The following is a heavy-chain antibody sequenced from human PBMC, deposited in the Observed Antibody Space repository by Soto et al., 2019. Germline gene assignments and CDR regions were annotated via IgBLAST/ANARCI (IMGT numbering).Heavy chain of an antibody. D-gene: IGHD1-26*01. CDR1: GGSISSSSYY. V-gene: IGHV4-39*01. CDR2: IYYSGST. CDR3: ARHVPEVGATPQGGMDV. Sequence: PSETLSLTCTVSGGSISSSSYYWGWIRQPPGKGLEWIGSIYYSGSTYYNPSLKSRVTISVDTSKNQFSLKLSSVTAADTAVYYCARHVPEVGATPQGGMDVWGQGTTVTVSS. J-gene: IGHJ6*02.